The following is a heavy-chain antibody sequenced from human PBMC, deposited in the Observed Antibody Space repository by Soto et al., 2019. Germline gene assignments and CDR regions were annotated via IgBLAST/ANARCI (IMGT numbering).Heavy chain of an antibody. CDR1: GFTFSSYA. V-gene: IGHV3-23*01. J-gene: IGHJ6*02. D-gene: IGHD3-10*02. Sequence: HPGGSLRLSCAASGFTFSSYAMSWVRQAPGKGLEWVSAISGSGGSTYYADSVKGRFTISRDNSKNTLYLQMNSLRAEDTAVYYCAKSVRRLWPHYYYYGMDVWGQGTTVTVSS. CDR2: ISGSGGST. CDR3: AKSVRRLWPHYYYYGMDV.